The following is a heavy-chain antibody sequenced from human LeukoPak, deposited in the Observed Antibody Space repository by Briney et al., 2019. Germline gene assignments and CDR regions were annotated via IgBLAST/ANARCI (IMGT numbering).Heavy chain of an antibody. V-gene: IGHV3-23*01. CDR1: GFTFSSYA. J-gene: IGHJ4*02. CDR2: ISGSGGSI. Sequence: GSLRLSCAATGFTFSSYAMSGIRQAPGKGLEGGSAISGSGGSIYYADSVKGRFTISRDNSKNTVYLQMNNLRADYTAVYYCAKELRTTMIVVVIPDFDYWGQGTLVTVSS. CDR3: AKELRTTMIVVVIPDFDY. D-gene: IGHD3-22*01.